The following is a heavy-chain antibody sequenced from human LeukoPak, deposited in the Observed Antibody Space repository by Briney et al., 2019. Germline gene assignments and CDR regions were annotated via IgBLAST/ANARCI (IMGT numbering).Heavy chain of an antibody. CDR3: VKRLRGYSGYDSTYFDY. J-gene: IGHJ4*02. CDR2: ISSNGGST. CDR1: GFTFSSYA. V-gene: IGHV3-64D*06. Sequence: GGSLRLSCSASGFTFSSYAMHWVRQALGKGLEYVSAISSNGGSTYYADSMKGRFTISRDNSKNTLYLQMSSLRAEDTAVYYCVKRLRGYSGYDSTYFDYWGQGTLVTVSS. D-gene: IGHD5-12*01.